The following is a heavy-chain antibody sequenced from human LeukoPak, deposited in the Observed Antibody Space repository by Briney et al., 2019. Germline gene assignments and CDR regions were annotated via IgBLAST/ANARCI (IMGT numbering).Heavy chain of an antibody. CDR1: GGSISSSSYY. Sequence: SETLSLTCTVSGGSISSSSYYWGWIRQPPGKGLEWIGGIYYSGSTYYNPSLKSRVTISVDTSKNQFSLKLSSVTAADTAVYYCAKAKRPAVAGPDAFDIWGQGTMVTVSS. CDR2: IYYSGST. J-gene: IGHJ3*02. D-gene: IGHD6-19*01. CDR3: AKAKRPAVAGPDAFDI. V-gene: IGHV4-39*07.